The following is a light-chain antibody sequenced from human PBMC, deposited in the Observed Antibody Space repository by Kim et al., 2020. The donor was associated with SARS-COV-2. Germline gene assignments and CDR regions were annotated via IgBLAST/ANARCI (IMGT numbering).Light chain of an antibody. J-gene: IGLJ2*01. CDR1: SGSVSTSYY. Sequence: HTVVTQEPSFSVSPGFTVTLTCGLSSGSVSTSYYPSWYQQTPGQAPRTLIYSTNTRSSGVPDRFSGSILGNKAALTITGAQADDESDYYCVLYMGSGISVFGGGTQLTVL. V-gene: IGLV8-61*01. CDR3: VLYMGSGISV. CDR2: STN.